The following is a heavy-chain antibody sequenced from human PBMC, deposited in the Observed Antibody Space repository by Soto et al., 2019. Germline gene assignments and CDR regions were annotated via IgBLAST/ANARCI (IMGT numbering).Heavy chain of an antibody. V-gene: IGHV4-4*02. D-gene: IGHD6-13*01. CDR1: GGSINSSNW. Sequence: PSETLSLTCAVSGGSINSSNWWTWVRQPPGKGLEWIGNIYHSGNTNYNPSLKSRLSMSVDKSKNQFSLRLSSVTAADTAIYYCAREGPATIAADLSWFDPWGQGTLVTVSS. CDR2: IYHSGNT. J-gene: IGHJ5*02. CDR3: AREGPATIAADLSWFDP.